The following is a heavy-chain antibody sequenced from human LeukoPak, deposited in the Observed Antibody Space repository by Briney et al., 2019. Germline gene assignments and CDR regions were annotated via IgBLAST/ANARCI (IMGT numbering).Heavy chain of an antibody. J-gene: IGHJ4*02. CDR3: ARLGGYEDY. V-gene: IGHV4-59*01. CDR1: GGSISTYY. D-gene: IGHD5-12*01. CDR2: IYYSGST. Sequence: PSETLSLTCTVSGGSISTYYWSWIRQPPGKGLEWIGYIYYSGSTSYNPSLKSRVTISIETSKSQFSLKLNSVTAADTAVYYCARLGGYEDYWGQGTLVTVSS.